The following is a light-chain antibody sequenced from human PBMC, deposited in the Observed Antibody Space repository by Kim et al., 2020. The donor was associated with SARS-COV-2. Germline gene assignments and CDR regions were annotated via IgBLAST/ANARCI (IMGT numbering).Light chain of an antibody. J-gene: IGLJ1*01. V-gene: IGLV1-40*01. Sequence: RVTSSCTGISSNSGAGYEVHWHQLLPGTAPTLLIYGDINRPSGVPDRFSGSKSGTSASLAITGLQTEDEADYYCQSYDNSLSGYVIGSGTKVTVL. CDR2: GDI. CDR3: QSYDNSLSGYV. CDR1: SSNSGAGYE.